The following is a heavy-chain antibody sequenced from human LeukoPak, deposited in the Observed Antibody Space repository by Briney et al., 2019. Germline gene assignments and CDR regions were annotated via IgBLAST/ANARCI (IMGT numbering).Heavy chain of an antibody. Sequence: PGTSLRLSCAASGFTFRSYAMHWVRQAPGKGLEWVADMSYDGSITCYADSVKGRFTISRDNSKNTLYLQMNSLRVEDTAVYYCARGFEDCSGGSCYAIDYWGQGTLVTVSS. CDR1: GFTFRSYA. D-gene: IGHD2-15*01. J-gene: IGHJ4*02. CDR3: ARGFEDCSGGSCYAIDY. CDR2: MSYDGSIT. V-gene: IGHV3-30-3*01.